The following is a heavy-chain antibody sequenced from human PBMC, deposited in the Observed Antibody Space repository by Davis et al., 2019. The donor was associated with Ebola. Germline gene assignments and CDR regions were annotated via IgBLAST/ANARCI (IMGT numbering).Heavy chain of an antibody. Sequence: GESLKISCAASGFTFSSYSMNWVRQAPGKGLEWVSSISSSSSYIYYADSVKGRFTISRDNAKNSLYLQMNSLRAEDTAVYYCVSGGIHYYYGMDVWGKGTTVTVSS. J-gene: IGHJ6*04. CDR3: VSGGIHYYYGMDV. CDR1: GFTFSSYS. D-gene: IGHD2-15*01. V-gene: IGHV3-21*01. CDR2: ISSSSSYI.